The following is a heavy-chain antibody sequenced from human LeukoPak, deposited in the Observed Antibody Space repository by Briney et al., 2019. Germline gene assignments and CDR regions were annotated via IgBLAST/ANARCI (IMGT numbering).Heavy chain of an antibody. Sequence: SETLSLTCTVSGGSISSYYWSWIRQPPGKGLEWIGSIYYSGSTYYNPSLKSRVTISVDTSKNQFSLKLSSVTAAVTAVYYCARHADDYVWGSYRFDYWGQGTLVTVSS. CDR2: IYYSGST. V-gene: IGHV4-39*01. CDR3: ARHADDYVWGSYRFDY. CDR1: GGSISSYY. J-gene: IGHJ4*02. D-gene: IGHD3-16*02.